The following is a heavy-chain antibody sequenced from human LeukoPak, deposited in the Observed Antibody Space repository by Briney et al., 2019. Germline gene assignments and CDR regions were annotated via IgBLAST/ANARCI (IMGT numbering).Heavy chain of an antibody. Sequence: PSETLSLTCTVSGYSISSGYYWGWIRQPPGKGLEWIGSIYHSGSTYYNPSLKSRVTISVDTSKNQFSLKLSSVTAADTAVYYCAREYSSSCCLYYYYYMDVWGKGTTVTVSS. J-gene: IGHJ6*03. D-gene: IGHD6-13*01. CDR3: AREYSSSCCLYYYYYMDV. V-gene: IGHV4-38-2*02. CDR2: IYHSGST. CDR1: GYSISSGYY.